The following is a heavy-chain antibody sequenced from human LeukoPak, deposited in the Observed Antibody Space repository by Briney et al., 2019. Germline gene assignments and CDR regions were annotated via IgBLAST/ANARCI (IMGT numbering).Heavy chain of an antibody. CDR3: AKEQRIRHCSEGVCMEGYYFDY. Sequence: PGGSLRLSCTGSGFPFNMFGIHWVRQAPGQGLDWVSGLSRGGGSTNYADSVKGRFTISRDYSKSMVFLQMNSLRPEDTAVYYCAKEQRIRHCSEGVCMEGYYFDYWGQGSLVTVSS. V-gene: IGHV3-23*01. CDR2: LSRGGGST. CDR1: GFPFNMFG. D-gene: IGHD2-8*01. J-gene: IGHJ4*02.